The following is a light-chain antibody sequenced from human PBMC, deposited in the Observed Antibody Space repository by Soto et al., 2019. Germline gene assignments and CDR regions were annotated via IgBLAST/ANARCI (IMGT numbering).Light chain of an antibody. CDR2: EVS. V-gene: IGLV2-23*02. Sequence: QSALTQAASVSGSPGQSISISCTGTSSDVGSYNLVSWYQQHPGKAPKLMIYEVSKRPSGVSNRFSGSKSGNTASLTISGLQAEDEADYYCCLYAASSSLVFGGGTKLTVL. J-gene: IGLJ2*01. CDR3: CLYAASSSLV. CDR1: SSDVGSYNL.